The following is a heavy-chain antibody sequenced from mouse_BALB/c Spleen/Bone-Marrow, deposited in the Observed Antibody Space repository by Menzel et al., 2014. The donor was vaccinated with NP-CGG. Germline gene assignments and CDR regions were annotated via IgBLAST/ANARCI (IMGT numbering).Heavy chain of an antibody. CDR2: ISYSGST. CDR1: GDSINSGY. D-gene: IGHD1-1*01. CDR3: AIITTAWYFDV. V-gene: IGHV3-8*02. J-gene: IGHJ1*01. Sequence: EVQVVVSGPSLVKPSQTLSLTCSVTGDSINSGYWNWIRKFPGNKLDYMGYISYSGSTYYNPSLKSRISITRDTSKNQYYLQLNSVTTEDTATYYCAIITTAWYFDVWGAGTTVTVSS.